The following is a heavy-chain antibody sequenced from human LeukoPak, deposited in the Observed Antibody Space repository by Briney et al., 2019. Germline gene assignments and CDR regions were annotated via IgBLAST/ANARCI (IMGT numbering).Heavy chain of an antibody. Sequence: PSETLSLTCTVSGGSISSYYWSWIRQPPGKGLEWIGYIYYSGSTNYNPSLKSRVTISVDTSKNQFFLKLSSVTAADTAVYYCARFYDFWSGYLVWGQGTTVTVSS. CDR2: IYYSGST. J-gene: IGHJ6*02. D-gene: IGHD3-3*01. V-gene: IGHV4-59*01. CDR1: GGSISSYY. CDR3: ARFYDFWSGYLV.